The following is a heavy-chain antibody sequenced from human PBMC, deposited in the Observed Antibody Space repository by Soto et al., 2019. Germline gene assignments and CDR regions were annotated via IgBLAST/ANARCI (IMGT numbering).Heavy chain of an antibody. Sequence: EVYLAQSGAEVKKPGESLKISCKGSGYNFNRYWIGWVRQMPGKGLEWMGVIYPGDSDTRYSQSLQGQVTISADKSSSAAYLQWSSLQSSDTATYYCARSLVNGTYEAFDICCQGTMVTVSS. CDR2: IYPGDSDT. V-gene: IGHV5-51*03. J-gene: IGHJ3*02. CDR3: ARSLVNGTYEAFDI. D-gene: IGHD6-13*01. CDR1: GYNFNRYW.